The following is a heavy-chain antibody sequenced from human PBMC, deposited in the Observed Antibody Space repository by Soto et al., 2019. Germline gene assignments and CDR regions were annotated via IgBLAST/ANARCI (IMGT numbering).Heavy chain of an antibody. D-gene: IGHD3-22*01. CDR2: VYWNDER. V-gene: IGHV2-5*01. J-gene: IGHJ4*02. CDR3: AHYDSSGYFSHFDS. Sequence: QIALQESGPTVVKPTQTLTLTCTFSGFSLTTTGVGVGWIRHAPGQALEWLAMVYWNDERRYSPSLKSRLTITQDTSKNQVVRTMTYMDPVDTATYFCAHYDSSGYFSHFDSWGQGTLVTVSS. CDR1: GFSLTTTGVG.